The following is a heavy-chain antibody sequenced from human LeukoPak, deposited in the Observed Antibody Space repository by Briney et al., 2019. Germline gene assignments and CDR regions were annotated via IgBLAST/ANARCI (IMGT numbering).Heavy chain of an antibody. Sequence: PGGSLRLSCAASGFTFSSYGMHWVRKAPAKGLEWVSFIRYDGSNKYYADSVKGRFAISRDNSKNTLYLQMNSLRAEDTAVYYCAKTKGMVRGVIFSFDYWGQGTLVTVSS. V-gene: IGHV3-30*02. D-gene: IGHD3-10*01. J-gene: IGHJ4*02. CDR2: IRYDGSNK. CDR1: GFTFSSYG. CDR3: AKTKGMVRGVIFSFDY.